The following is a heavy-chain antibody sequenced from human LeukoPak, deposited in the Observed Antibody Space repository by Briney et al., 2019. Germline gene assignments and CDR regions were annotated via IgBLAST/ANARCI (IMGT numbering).Heavy chain of an antibody. CDR3: ARATIVQGAPY. Sequence: GGSLRLSCAASGFTFSIYWMHWVRQAPGEGLVWVSRINGDGRTATYADSVKGRFSISRDNAKNSLYLQMNSLRAEDTAVYYCARATIVQGAPYWGQGTLVTVSS. D-gene: IGHD4/OR15-4a*01. V-gene: IGHV3-74*01. CDR2: INGDGRTA. J-gene: IGHJ4*02. CDR1: GFTFSIYW.